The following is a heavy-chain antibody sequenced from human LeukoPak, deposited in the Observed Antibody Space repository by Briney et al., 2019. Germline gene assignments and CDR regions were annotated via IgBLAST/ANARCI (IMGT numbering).Heavy chain of an antibody. CDR3: AKDATLAVAGSYFNY. J-gene: IGHJ4*02. CDR1: GFILTSYG. Sequence: GGSLRLSCAASGFILTSYGMNWVRQAPGKGLEWVSGVTGGGGSTYYADSVKGRFTVSSDNSKNILYLEMNSLRSEDTATYFCAKDATLAVAGSYFNYWGQGALVTVSS. CDR2: VTGGGGST. V-gene: IGHV3-23*01. D-gene: IGHD6-19*01.